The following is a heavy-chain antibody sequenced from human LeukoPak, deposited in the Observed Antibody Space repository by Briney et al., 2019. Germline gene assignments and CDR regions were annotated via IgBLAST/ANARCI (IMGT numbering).Heavy chain of an antibody. Sequence: GGSLRLSCAASGFTFSSFSGYDMHWVRQAPGKGLEWVALISYDGTNNKYYADSVKGRFTISRDNSKNTLYLQMNSLRAEDTAVYYCTRVGMRWELLSVYFDYWGQGTLVTVSS. CDR3: TRVGMRWELLSVYFDY. CDR1: GFTFSSFSGYD. D-gene: IGHD1-26*01. V-gene: IGHV3-30*04. CDR2: ISYDGTNNK. J-gene: IGHJ4*02.